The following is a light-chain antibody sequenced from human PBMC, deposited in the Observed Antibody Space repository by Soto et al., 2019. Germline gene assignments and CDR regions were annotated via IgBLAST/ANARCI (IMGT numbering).Light chain of an antibody. J-gene: IGLJ1*01. V-gene: IGLV2-14*01. CDR1: ASDVGGYQS. Sequence: QSALTQPASVSGSPGQSITISCTEAASDVGGYQSVSWYQLFPGKAPKLIIYEVNNRPSGVSNRFSGSKAGNTAALTISWLQFEGEADYYCKSYTSGNTYVFVSGTKVTVL. CDR2: EVN. CDR3: KSYTSGNTYV.